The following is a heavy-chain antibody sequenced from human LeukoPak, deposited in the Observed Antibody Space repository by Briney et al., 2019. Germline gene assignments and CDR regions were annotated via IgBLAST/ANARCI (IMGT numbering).Heavy chain of an antibody. CDR3: ATSYASGWYREDYFDY. V-gene: IGHV4-34*01. CDR2: INHSGST. J-gene: IGHJ4*02. Sequence: SETLSLTCAVYGGSFSGFYWSWIRQPPGKGLEWIGEINHSGSTNYNPSLKSRVTISVYTSKNQFSLKLRSVTAADTAVYYCATSYASGWYREDYFDYWGQGTLVTVSS. CDR1: GGSFSGFY. D-gene: IGHD6-19*01.